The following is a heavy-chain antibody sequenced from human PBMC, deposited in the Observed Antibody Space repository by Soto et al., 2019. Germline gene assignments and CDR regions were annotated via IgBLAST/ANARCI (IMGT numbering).Heavy chain of an antibody. D-gene: IGHD1-1*01. Sequence: PSETLSLTCTVSGASISSTTFCWTWIRQHPGKGLEWIGDIHYSGNTYYNPSLKSRVSLSVDTSMNQFSLRLSSVTVADTAVYYCARGTVSTTTQKRNWFDPWGQGTLVTVSS. J-gene: IGHJ5*02. V-gene: IGHV4-31*03. CDR2: IHYSGNT. CDR3: ARGTVSTTTQKRNWFDP. CDR1: GASISSTTFC.